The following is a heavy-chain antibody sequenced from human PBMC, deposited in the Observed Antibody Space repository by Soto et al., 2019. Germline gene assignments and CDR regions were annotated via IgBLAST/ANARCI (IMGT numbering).Heavy chain of an antibody. J-gene: IGHJ4*02. Sequence: EVQLLESGGGLVQPGGSLRLSCAASGFSFSSYAMGWVRQAPGKGLEWVASISGSGGTTYYADSVKGRFTISRDNSKNTLDLQMISLRAEDTAVYYCAKDIYSSSWYHFVYWGQGTLVTVSS. CDR2: ISGSGGTT. D-gene: IGHD6-13*01. V-gene: IGHV3-23*01. CDR1: GFSFSSYA. CDR3: AKDIYSSSWYHFVY.